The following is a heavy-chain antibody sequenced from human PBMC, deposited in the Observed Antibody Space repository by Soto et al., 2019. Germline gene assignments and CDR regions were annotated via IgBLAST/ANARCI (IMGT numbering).Heavy chain of an antibody. D-gene: IGHD1-26*01. V-gene: IGHV3-30*18. Sequence: QVQLVESGGGVVQPGRSLRLSCAASGFTFSRYGMHWVRQAPGKGLEWVARISHDGNNRFYADSVKGRFTISRDNSKDTLYLQVNSLRPEDTAVCYCAKEEYRGSSFDHWGQGALVTVSS. CDR1: GFTFSRYG. J-gene: IGHJ4*02. CDR2: ISHDGNNR. CDR3: AKEEYRGSSFDH.